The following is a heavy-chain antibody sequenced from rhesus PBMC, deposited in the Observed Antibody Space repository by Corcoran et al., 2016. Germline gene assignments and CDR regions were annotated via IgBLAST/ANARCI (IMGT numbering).Heavy chain of an antibody. CDR1: GGSFSSYW. CDR2: INGNSGST. D-gene: IGHD6-25*01. Sequence: QVQLQESGPGLMKPSETLSLTCAVSGGSFSSYWWSWIRQPPGQGLEWIGEINGNSGSTNYTPPLKSRVTISKDASKNQFSLKLSSVTAADTAVYYCARYGRSGSWNFDYWGQGVLVTVSS. V-gene: IGHV4-80*01. CDR3: ARYGRSGSWNFDY. J-gene: IGHJ4*01.